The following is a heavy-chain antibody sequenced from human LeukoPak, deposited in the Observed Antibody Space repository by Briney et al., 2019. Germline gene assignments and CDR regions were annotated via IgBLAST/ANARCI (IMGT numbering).Heavy chain of an antibody. V-gene: IGHV3-15*01. Sequence: PGGSLRLSCAGSGFNFQYAWMTWVRQAPGKGLEWVGRIKSKRDGETTDYAALVKSRFSISRDDSKNTVYLQMNGLRTEDTAVYYCTSLVGSPTYWGQGTLVIVSS. CDR3: TSLVGSPTY. CDR1: GFNFQYAW. D-gene: IGHD4-23*01. CDR2: IKSKRDGETT. J-gene: IGHJ4*02.